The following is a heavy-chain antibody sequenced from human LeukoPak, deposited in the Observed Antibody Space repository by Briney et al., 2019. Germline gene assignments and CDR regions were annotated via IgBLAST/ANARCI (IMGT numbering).Heavy chain of an antibody. CDR3: ARSTGHYFDY. J-gene: IGHJ4*02. D-gene: IGHD2-8*02. Sequence: GASVKVSCKASGYTFTDYYMHWVRQAPGQGLEWMGRINPNSGGTNYAQKFQGRVTMTRDTSISTAYMDLSSLRSDDTAVYYCARSTGHYFDYWRQGILVTVSS. V-gene: IGHV1-2*06. CDR1: GYTFTDYY. CDR2: INPNSGGT.